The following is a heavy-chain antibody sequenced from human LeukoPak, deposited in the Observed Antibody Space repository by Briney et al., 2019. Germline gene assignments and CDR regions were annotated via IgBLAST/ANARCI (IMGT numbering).Heavy chain of an antibody. CDR3: ARVGKRMAAAGDYYFYMDV. D-gene: IGHD6-13*01. Sequence: SQTLSLTCAISGDSVSSNSAAWNWIRQSPSRGLEWLGRTYYRSKWYNDYAVSVKSRITINPDTSKNHFSLQLNSVTPEDTAVYYCARVGKRMAAAGDYYFYMDVWGQGTTVTISS. CDR2: TYYRSKWYN. CDR1: GDSVSSNSAA. V-gene: IGHV6-1*01. J-gene: IGHJ6*03.